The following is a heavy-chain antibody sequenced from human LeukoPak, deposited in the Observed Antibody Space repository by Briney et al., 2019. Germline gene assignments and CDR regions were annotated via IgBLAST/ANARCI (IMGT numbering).Heavy chain of an antibody. CDR1: GITLSNYG. V-gene: IGHV3-23*01. CDR3: AKRGVVIRVILVGFHKEAYYFDS. CDR2: ISDSGGRT. Sequence: GGSLRLSCAVSGITLSNYGMSWVRQAPGKGLEWVAGISDSGGRTNYADSVKGRFTISRDNPKNTIYLQMNSLRAEVTAVYFCAKRGVVIRVILVGFHKEAYYFDSWGQGALVTVSS. J-gene: IGHJ4*02. D-gene: IGHD3-22*01.